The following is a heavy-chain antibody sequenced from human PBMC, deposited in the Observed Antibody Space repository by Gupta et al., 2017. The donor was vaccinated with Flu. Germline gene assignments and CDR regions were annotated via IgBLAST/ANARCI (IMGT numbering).Heavy chain of an antibody. CDR2: IKEDGSEK. CDR3: AREWFDY. Sequence: EVQLVESGGGLVQPGGSLRLSCAASGFTFSSYWMNWVRQAPGKGLEGVANIKEDGSEKYYVDSVKGLFTISRDNAKNSLYLQMSSLRAEDTAVYYCAREWFDYWGQGTLVTVSS. V-gene: IGHV3-7*01. J-gene: IGHJ4*02. CDR1: GFTFSSYW.